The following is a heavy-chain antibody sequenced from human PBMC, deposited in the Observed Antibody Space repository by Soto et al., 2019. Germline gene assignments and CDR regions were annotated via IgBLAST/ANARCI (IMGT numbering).Heavy chain of an antibody. V-gene: IGHV1-18*01. CDR2: TSANSGNT. J-gene: IGHJ6*02. D-gene: IGHD6-19*01. Sequence: ASVKVSCNASGYTFTSYDINLVRQATGQGLEWMGWTSANSGNTNYAQKLQGRVTMTTDTSTSTAYMELRSLRSDDTAVYYCARRQWLVGGYYYGMDVWGQGTTVTVSS. CDR3: ARRQWLVGGYYYGMDV. CDR1: GYTFTSYD.